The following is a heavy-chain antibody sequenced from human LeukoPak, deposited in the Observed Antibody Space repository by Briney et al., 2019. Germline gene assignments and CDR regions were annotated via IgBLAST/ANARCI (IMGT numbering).Heavy chain of an antibody. D-gene: IGHD5-12*01. V-gene: IGHV1-69*04. J-gene: IGHJ3*02. CDR3: ARTVDSDAFDI. CDR1: GGTFSSYA. CDR2: IIPILGIA. Sequence: SVKVSCKASGGTFSSYAISWVRQAPGQGLEWMGRIIPILGIANYAQKFQGRVTITADKSTSTAYMELSSLRSEDTAVYYCARTVDSDAFDIWGQGTMVTVSS.